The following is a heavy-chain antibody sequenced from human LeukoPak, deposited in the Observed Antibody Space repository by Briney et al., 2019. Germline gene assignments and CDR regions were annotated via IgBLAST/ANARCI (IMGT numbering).Heavy chain of an antibody. Sequence: ASVKVSCKASGYTFTSYGISWVRQAPGQGLEWMGWISAYNGNTNYAQKLQGRVTMTRNTSISTAYMELSSLRSEDTAVYYCASGYSSGWLNWFDPWGQGTLVTVSS. D-gene: IGHD6-19*01. CDR2: ISAYNGNT. J-gene: IGHJ5*02. CDR3: ASGYSSGWLNWFDP. CDR1: GYTFTSYG. V-gene: IGHV1-18*01.